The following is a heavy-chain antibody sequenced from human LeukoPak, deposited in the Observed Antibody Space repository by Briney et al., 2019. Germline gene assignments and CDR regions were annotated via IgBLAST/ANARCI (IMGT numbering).Heavy chain of an antibody. CDR1: GGTFTNNYA. V-gene: IGHV1-69*10. J-gene: IGHJ4*02. CDR3: ARGDFDVDHGAYRNLQY. CDR2: IVPLLGTA. Sequence: GASVKVSCKSSGGTFTNNYAISWVRQAPGQGLEWMGGIVPLLGTANSAHRFQGRVTFTADKSTHTDYMELRSLRSEDTTIYYVARGDFDVDHGAYRNLQYWGQGTLIIVSS. D-gene: IGHD4-17*01.